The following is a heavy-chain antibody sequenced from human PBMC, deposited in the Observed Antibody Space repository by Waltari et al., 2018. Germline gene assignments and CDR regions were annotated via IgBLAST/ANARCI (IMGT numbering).Heavy chain of an antibody. CDR2: IIPILGIA. CDR3: ARVVGGYYDSSGYYYFDY. CDR1: GGTFSSYT. D-gene: IGHD3-22*01. Sequence: QVQLVQSGAEVKKPGSSVKVSCKASGGTFSSYTISWVRQAPGQGLEWMGRIIPILGIANYEQKFQGRVTITADKSTSTAYMELSSLRSEDTAVYYCARVVGGYYDSSGYYYFDYWGQGTLVTVSS. J-gene: IGHJ4*02. V-gene: IGHV1-69*02.